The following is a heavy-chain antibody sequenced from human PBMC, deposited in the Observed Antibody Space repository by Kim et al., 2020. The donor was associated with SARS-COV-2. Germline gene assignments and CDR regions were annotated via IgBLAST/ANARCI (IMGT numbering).Heavy chain of an antibody. D-gene: IGHD3-22*01. CDR1: GFTFSSYS. Sequence: GGSLRLSCAASGFTFSSYSMNWVRQAPGKGLEWVSSISSSSEYIYYADSVKGRFTISRDNAKNSLYLQMNSMTAEATAVYYCARDQKEYYDGRGFYNVEYYGLDVWGQGTTVTVSS. V-gene: IGHV3-21*01. CDR3: ARDQKEYYDGRGFYNVEYYGLDV. CDR2: ISSSSEYI. J-gene: IGHJ6*02.